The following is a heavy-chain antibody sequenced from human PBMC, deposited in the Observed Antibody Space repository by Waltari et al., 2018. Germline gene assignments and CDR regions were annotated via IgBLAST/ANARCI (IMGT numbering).Heavy chain of an antibody. CDR3: ARGPGRESREAFDY. J-gene: IGHJ4*02. Sequence: QVQLQESGPGLVKPSETLSLTCTVSGGSISGSYWSWIRQPAGKGLEWIGRIDSGGSTDYNPSLKSRPTMSVDTSKNQFSLKLSSVTAADTAVYYCARGPGRESREAFDYWGQGTLVTVSS. D-gene: IGHD3-10*01. V-gene: IGHV4-4*07. CDR1: GGSISGSY. CDR2: IDSGGST.